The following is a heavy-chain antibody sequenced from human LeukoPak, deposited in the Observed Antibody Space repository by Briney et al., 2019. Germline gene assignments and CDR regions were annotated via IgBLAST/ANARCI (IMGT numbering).Heavy chain of an antibody. J-gene: IGHJ3*02. V-gene: IGHV4-59*01. D-gene: IGHD2-21*02. Sequence: SETLSLTCTVSGGSISSYYWSWIRQPPGKGLEWIGYIYYSGSTNYHPSLKSRVTISVDTSKNQFSLKLSSVTAADTAVYYCASIEGDSDAFDIWGQGTMVTVSS. CDR2: IYYSGST. CDR3: ASIEGDSDAFDI. CDR1: GGSISSYY.